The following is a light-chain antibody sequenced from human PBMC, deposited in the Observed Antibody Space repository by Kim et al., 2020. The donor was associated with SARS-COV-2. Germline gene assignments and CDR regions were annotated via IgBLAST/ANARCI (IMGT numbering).Light chain of an antibody. CDR3: QQTYSASRT. J-gene: IGKJ1*01. V-gene: IGKV1-39*01. Sequence: DIQMTQSPSSRSASVGDRVTITCRAIQDISRYLNWYQQKPGKAPKLLIYTASSLQSGVPSRFTGSGSETDFTLTISSLQPEDFATYYCQQTYSASRTFGQGTKVDIK. CDR1: QDISRY. CDR2: TAS.